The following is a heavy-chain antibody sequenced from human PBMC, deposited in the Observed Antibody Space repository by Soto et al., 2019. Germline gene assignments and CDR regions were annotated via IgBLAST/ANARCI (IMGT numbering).Heavy chain of an antibody. D-gene: IGHD3-10*01. V-gene: IGHV3-48*04. CDR1: GFTFGSYG. J-gene: IGHJ4*02. Sequence: PVVSLRLWCTASGFTFGSYGVSWIRQTTRKGLEWVSSISRSSSTIYYADSVKGRFTISRDNSKNSLYLQMNSLRAEDTALYYFAKDGLGLGELPFSDYWGQGTLVTVSP. CDR3: AKDGLGLGELPFSDY. CDR2: ISRSSSTI.